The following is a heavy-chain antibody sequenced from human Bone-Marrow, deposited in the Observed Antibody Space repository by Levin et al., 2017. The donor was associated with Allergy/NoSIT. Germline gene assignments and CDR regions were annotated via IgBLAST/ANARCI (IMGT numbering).Heavy chain of an antibody. Sequence: SGGSLRLSCTVSGGSIIGYYWNWIRQTPGKGLEWIGYAYYTGSTSYNPSLKSRVTISLGTSERQFSLKLRSVTAADTAVYFCAGRATTVAGFYFWGPGTLVTVSS. J-gene: IGHJ4*02. D-gene: IGHD4-11*01. V-gene: IGHV4-59*01. CDR1: GGSIIGYY. CDR3: AGRATTVAGFYF. CDR2: AYYTGST.